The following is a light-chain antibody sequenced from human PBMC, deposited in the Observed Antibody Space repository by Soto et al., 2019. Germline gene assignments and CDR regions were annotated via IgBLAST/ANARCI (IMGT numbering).Light chain of an antibody. CDR2: WAS. V-gene: IGKV4-1*01. Sequence: DIVMTQSPDSLAVSLGERATINCKSSQSVLYSSNNKNYLAWYRQKPGQPPKLLIYWASTRESGVPDRFSGSGSGTDFTLTINSLQAEDVAVYYCQQYYATPPYTFGQGTKVEIK. CDR1: QSVLYSSNNKNY. CDR3: QQYYATPPYT. J-gene: IGKJ2*01.